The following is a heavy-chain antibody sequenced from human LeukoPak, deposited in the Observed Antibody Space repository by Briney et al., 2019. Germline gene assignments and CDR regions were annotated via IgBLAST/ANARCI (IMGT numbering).Heavy chain of an antibody. CDR3: ARVIYRYSGSYYSGDY. Sequence: SETLSLTCAVYGGSFSGYYWSWIRQPPGKGLEWIGEINHSGSTNYNPSLKSRVTISVDTSKNQFSLKLSSVTAADTAVYYCARVIYRYSGSYYSGDYWGQGTLVTVSS. CDR1: GGSFSGYY. CDR2: INHSGST. D-gene: IGHD1-26*01. J-gene: IGHJ4*02. V-gene: IGHV4-34*01.